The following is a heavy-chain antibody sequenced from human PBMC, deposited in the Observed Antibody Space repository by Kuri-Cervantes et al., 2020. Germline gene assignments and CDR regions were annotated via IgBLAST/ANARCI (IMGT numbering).Heavy chain of an antibody. Sequence: GSLRLSCTVSGGSISSSSYYWGWIRQPPGKGLEWIGSIYYSGSTYYNPSLKSRVTMSVDTSKSQFSLKLSSVTAADTAVYYCARGGGASFDYWGQGTLVTVSS. CDR2: IYYSGST. V-gene: IGHV4-39*07. J-gene: IGHJ4*02. D-gene: IGHD4-17*01. CDR3: ARGGGASFDY. CDR1: GGSISSSSYY.